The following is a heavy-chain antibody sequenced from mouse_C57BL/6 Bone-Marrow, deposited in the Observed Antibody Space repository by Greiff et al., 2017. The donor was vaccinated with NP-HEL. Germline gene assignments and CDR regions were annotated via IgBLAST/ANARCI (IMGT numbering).Heavy chain of an antibody. J-gene: IGHJ4*01. CDR1: GFTFTDYY. CDR2: IRNKANGYTT. D-gene: IGHD4-1*02. Sequence: EVQLVEPGGGLVQPGGSLSLSCAASGFTFTDYYMSWVRQPPGKALEWLGFIRNKANGYTTEYSASVKGRFTISRDNSQSILYLQMNALRAEDSATYYCASDITPIFPHNWDSYAMDYWGQGTSVTVSS. V-gene: IGHV7-3*01. CDR3: ASDITPIFPHNWDSYAMDY.